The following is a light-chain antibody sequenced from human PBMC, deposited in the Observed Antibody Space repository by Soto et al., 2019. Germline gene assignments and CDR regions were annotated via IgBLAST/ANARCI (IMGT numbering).Light chain of an antibody. CDR3: HQYNSWPRT. V-gene: IGKV3-15*01. Sequence: EILRTQSPSTLSVSPCERASLSCRASQSVSSNLAWYQQKPGQAPRLLIYGASTRATGVPARFSGSGSGTEFTLTISSLQSEDFAVYHCHQYNSWPRTFGQGTKVDIK. CDR1: QSVSSN. CDR2: GAS. J-gene: IGKJ1*01.